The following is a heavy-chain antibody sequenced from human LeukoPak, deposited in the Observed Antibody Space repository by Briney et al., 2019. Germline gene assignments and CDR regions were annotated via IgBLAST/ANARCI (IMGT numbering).Heavy chain of an antibody. CDR1: GFTFSSYA. J-gene: IGHJ4*02. CDR2: ISYDGSNK. CDR3: AKDYGPQNWNYLDY. V-gene: IGHV3-30*18. Sequence: GGSLRLSCAASGFTFSSYAMSWVRQAPGKGLEWVAVISYDGSNKYYADSVKGRFTISRDNSKNTLYLQMNSLRAEDTAVYYCAKDYGPQNWNYLDYWGQGTLVTVSS. D-gene: IGHD1-1*01.